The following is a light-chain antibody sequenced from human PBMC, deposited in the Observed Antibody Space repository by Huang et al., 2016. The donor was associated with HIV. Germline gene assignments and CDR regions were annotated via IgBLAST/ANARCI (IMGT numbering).Light chain of an antibody. CDR2: GAT. Sequence: EVIMTQSPATLSVSPGERATLSCRASQSVGSNLGWYPQRPGQSPRLLIFGATYTATGIPAMFRASGSGTEFTLTIRSLQSEDFAVDYCQQYNDWPRTFGQGTKLEIK. J-gene: IGKJ2*01. V-gene: IGKV3-15*01. CDR3: QQYNDWPRT. CDR1: QSVGSN.